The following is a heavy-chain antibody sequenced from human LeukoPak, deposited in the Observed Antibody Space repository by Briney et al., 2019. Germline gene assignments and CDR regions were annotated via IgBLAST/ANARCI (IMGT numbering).Heavy chain of an antibody. CDR2: INHSGST. CDR3: AAELLGYAERTDY. CDR1: GGSFSGYY. J-gene: IGHJ4*02. V-gene: IGHV4-34*01. D-gene: IGHD3-10*01. Sequence: SETLSLTCAVYGGSFSGYYWSWIRQPPGKGLEWIGEINHSGSTNYNPSLKSRVTISVDTSENQFSLKLSSVTAADTAVYYCAAELLGYAERTDYWGQGTLVTVSS.